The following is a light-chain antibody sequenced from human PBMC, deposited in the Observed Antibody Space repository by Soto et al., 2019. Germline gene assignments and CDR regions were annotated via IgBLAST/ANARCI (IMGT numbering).Light chain of an antibody. CDR2: DIT. CDR3: SSFAGSYGL. J-gene: IGLJ2*01. Sequence: QSALTQPPSVSGAPGQSVTVSCTGSSTNIGAYYYVSWYQLHPDKAPRLILFDITQRPSGVPDRFSGSKSGNTASLTISRLQAEDEAEYYCSSFAGSYGLFGGGTKLTVL. CDR1: STNIGAYYY. V-gene: IGLV2-11*01.